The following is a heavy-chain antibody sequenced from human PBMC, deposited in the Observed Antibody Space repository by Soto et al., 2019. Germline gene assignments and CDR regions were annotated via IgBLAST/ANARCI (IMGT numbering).Heavy chain of an antibody. CDR1: GFTFSSYW. CDR2: IKQEGSEK. Sequence: GGSLRLSCAASGFTFSSYWMSWVRQAPGKGLEWVANIKQEGSEKYYVDSEKGRLTISRDNAKNSLYLQMNSLRAEDTAVYYCARTGYSSSWAQFDPWGQGTLVTVSS. V-gene: IGHV3-7*01. J-gene: IGHJ5*02. CDR3: ARTGYSSSWAQFDP. D-gene: IGHD6-13*01.